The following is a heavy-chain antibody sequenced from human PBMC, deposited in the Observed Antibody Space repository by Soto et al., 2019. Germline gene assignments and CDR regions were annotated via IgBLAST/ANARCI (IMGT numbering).Heavy chain of an antibody. V-gene: IGHV4-4*02. Sequence: SETLSLTCAVSSDSINSSHWWNWVRQPPEKGLEWIGQISHSGSTTYNPSLTSRVTISVDKSKNHFSLKLTSVTAADTAVYYCAARHFWSRPWTDRRLDYWGQGTLVTVSS. CDR2: ISHSGST. CDR1: SDSINSSHW. D-gene: IGHD3-3*02. CDR3: AARHFWSRPWTDRRLDY. J-gene: IGHJ4*02.